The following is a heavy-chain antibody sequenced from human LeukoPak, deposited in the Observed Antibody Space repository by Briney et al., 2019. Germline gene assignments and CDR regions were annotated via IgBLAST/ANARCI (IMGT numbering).Heavy chain of an antibody. V-gene: IGHV1-69*05. CDR2: IIPIFGTA. CDR3: ARGVDTEASCNY. CDR1: GGTFSSYA. J-gene: IGHJ4*02. D-gene: IGHD5-18*01. Sequence: ASVKVSCKASGGTFSSYAISWVRQAPGQGLEWMGRIIPIFGTANYAQKFQGRVTITTDESTSTAYMGLSSLRSEDTAVYYCARGVDTEASCNYWGQGTLVTVSS.